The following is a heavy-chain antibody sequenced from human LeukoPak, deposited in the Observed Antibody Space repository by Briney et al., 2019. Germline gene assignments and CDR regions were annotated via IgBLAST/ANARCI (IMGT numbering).Heavy chain of an antibody. CDR1: GGSFSGYY. V-gene: IGHV4-34*01. CDR3: ASLYPLVPNTIDY. CDR2: INHSGST. D-gene: IGHD6-13*01. Sequence: PSETLSLTCAVYGGSFSGYYWSWIRQPPGKGLEWIGEINHSGSTNHNPSLKSRVTISVDTSKNQFSLKLSSVTAADTAVYYCASLYPLVPNTIDYWGQGTLVTVSS. J-gene: IGHJ4*02.